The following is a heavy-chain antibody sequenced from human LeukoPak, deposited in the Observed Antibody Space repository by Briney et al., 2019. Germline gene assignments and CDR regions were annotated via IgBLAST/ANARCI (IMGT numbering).Heavy chain of an antibody. CDR1: GGSISSGSYY. CDR3: ARGSSSGWFLGDV. J-gene: IGHJ6*04. Sequence: PSETLSLTCTVSGGSISSGSYYWSWIRQPAGKGLEWIGRIYTSGSTNYNPSLKSRVTISVDTSKNQFSLKLSSVTAADTAVYHCARGSSSGWFLGDVWGKGTTVTVSS. D-gene: IGHD6-19*01. V-gene: IGHV4-61*02. CDR2: IYTSGST.